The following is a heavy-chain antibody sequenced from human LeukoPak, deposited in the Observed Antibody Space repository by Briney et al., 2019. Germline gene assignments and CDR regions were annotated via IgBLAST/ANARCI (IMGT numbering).Heavy chain of an antibody. CDR3: AREARITMVRGVESRAFDI. V-gene: IGHV1-2*02. Sequence: ASVKVSCKASGYTFTGHYMHWVRQAPGQGLEWMGWINPNSGGTNYAQKFQGRVTMTRDTSISTAYMELSRLRSDDTAVYYCAREARITMVRGVESRAFDIWGQGTVVTVSS. CDR2: INPNSGGT. D-gene: IGHD3-10*01. CDR1: GYTFTGHY. J-gene: IGHJ3*02.